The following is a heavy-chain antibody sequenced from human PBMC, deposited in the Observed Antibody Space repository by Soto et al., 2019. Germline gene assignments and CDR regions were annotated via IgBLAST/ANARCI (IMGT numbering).Heavy chain of an antibody. J-gene: IGHJ6*03. CDR1: GFTFSSYG. D-gene: IGHD2-2*01. CDR2: IWYDGSNK. CDR3: AKDTSSSPYYMDV. V-gene: IGHV3-33*06. Sequence: GGSLRLSCAASGFTFSSYGMHWVRQAPGKGLEWVAVIWYDGSNKYYADSVKGRFTISRDNSKNTLYLQMNSLRAEDTAVYYCAKDTSSSPYYMDVWGKGTTVTVSS.